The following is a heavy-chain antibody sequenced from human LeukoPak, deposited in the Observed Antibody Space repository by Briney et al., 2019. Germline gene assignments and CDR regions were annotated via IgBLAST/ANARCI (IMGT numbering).Heavy chain of an antibody. CDR3: ASPIVVVTALSARDY. D-gene: IGHD2-21*02. J-gene: IGHJ4*02. CDR1: GFTFSSYW. CDR2: IKQDGSEK. V-gene: IGHV3-7*01. Sequence: GGSLRLSCGASGFTFSSYWMSWVRQAPGKGLEWVANIKQDGSEKYYVDSVKGRFTISRDNAKNSLYLQMNSLRAEDTAVYYCASPIVVVTALSARDYWGQGTLVTVSS.